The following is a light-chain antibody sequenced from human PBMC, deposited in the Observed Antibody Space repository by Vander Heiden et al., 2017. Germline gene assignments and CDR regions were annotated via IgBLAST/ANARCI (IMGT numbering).Light chain of an antibody. CDR1: QHMSNY. V-gene: IGKV1-33*01. CDR3: QQYDNLT. CDR2: DAF. J-gene: IGKJ4*01. Sequence: IQMTHSLLSLSASVGDRVTITSQATQHMSNYLNWYQQKPGKAPKILIDDAFKLGAGVRLRFSGSGTETDFTFTSSRRQDEDIEKYDNQQYDNLTFGGGTKVEIK.